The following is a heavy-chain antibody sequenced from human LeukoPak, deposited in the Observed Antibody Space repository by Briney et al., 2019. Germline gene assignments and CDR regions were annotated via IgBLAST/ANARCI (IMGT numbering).Heavy chain of an antibody. Sequence: PGGSLRLSCTASGFTFSDYAMTWVRQAPGKGLEWVAFIRNKANGGTADYPAAVKGTFTISRDDSKTIAYLQMKLPKTGETALYFCSRAYSTGWLGINDYWGEGALVTVSS. J-gene: IGHJ4*02. D-gene: IGHD6-19*01. V-gene: IGHV3-49*04. CDR2: IRNKANGGTA. CDR1: GFTFSDYA. CDR3: SRAYSTGWLGINDY.